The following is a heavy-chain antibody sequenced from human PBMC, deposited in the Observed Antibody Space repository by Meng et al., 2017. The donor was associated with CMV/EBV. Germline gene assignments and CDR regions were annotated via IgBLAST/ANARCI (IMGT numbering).Heavy chain of an antibody. Sequence: SCAASGFTFSDYYMRWIRQAPGKGLEWVSYISSSSSYTNYADSVKGRFTISRDNAKNSLYLQMNSLRAEDTAVYYCARVAYGGAFVEYWGQGTLVTVSS. CDR3: ARVAYGGAFVEY. J-gene: IGHJ4*02. CDR2: ISSSSSYT. V-gene: IGHV3-11*06. D-gene: IGHD4-23*01. CDR1: GFTFSDYY.